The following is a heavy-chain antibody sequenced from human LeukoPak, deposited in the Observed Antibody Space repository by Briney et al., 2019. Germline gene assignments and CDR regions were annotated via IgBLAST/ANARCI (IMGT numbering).Heavy chain of an antibody. CDR3: ARDIRYYDFWSGYPPGHFVYYFDY. J-gene: IGHJ4*02. D-gene: IGHD3-3*01. CDR1: GGTFSSYA. Sequence: SVKVSCKASGGTFSSYAISWVRQAPGQGLEWMGGIIPIFGTSNYAQKFQGRVTITADESTSTAYMELSSLRSEDTAVYYCARDIRYYDFWSGYPPGHFVYYFDYWGQGTLVTVSS. CDR2: IIPIFGTS. V-gene: IGHV1-69*01.